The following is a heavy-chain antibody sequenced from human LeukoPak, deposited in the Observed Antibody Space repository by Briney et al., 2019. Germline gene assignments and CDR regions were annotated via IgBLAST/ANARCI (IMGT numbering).Heavy chain of an antibody. CDR2: ISSAGIDT. J-gene: IGHJ4*02. Sequence: GGSLRLSCAASGFTYSNHAMSWVRQAPGKGLEWVPAISSAGIDTHYAVSVKGRFTTYRDNSKSMVYLQMNSLRAEDTAIYYCAKDHVPSYWGQGTLVTVSS. V-gene: IGHV3-23*01. CDR1: GFTYSNHA. D-gene: IGHD6-6*01. CDR3: AKDHVPSY.